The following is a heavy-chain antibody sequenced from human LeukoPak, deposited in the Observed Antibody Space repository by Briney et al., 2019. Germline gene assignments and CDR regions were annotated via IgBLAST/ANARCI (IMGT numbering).Heavy chain of an antibody. Sequence: GGSLRLSCVASEFTFSSYWMSWVRQAPGKGLEWVANMKQDGSEKYYVDSVKGRFTISRENAKNSLYLQMNSLRAGDTAVYYCARAVGGSGSYYDYWGQGTLVTVSS. CDR3: ARAVGGSGSYYDY. V-gene: IGHV3-7*01. CDR1: EFTFSSYW. J-gene: IGHJ4*02. D-gene: IGHD3-10*01. CDR2: MKQDGSEK.